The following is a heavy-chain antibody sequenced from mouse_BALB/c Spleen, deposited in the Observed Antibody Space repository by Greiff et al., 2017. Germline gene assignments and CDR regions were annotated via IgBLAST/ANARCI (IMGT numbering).Heavy chain of an antibody. V-gene: IGHV1-69*02. Sequence: QVQLQQSGAELVKPGASVKLSCKASGYTFTSYWMHWVKQRPGQGLEWIGEIDPSDSYTNYNQKFKGKATLTVDKSSSTAYMQLSSLTSEDSAVYYCASLYDYYAMDYWGQGTSVTVSS. CDR1: GYTFTSYW. CDR3: ASLYDYYAMDY. CDR2: IDPSDSYT. D-gene: IGHD1-1*01. J-gene: IGHJ4*01.